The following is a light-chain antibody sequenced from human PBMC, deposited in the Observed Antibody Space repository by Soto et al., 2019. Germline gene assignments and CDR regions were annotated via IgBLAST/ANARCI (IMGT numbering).Light chain of an antibody. CDR2: EVS. V-gene: IGLV2-14*01. CDR1: SSDVGGYNY. J-gene: IGLJ3*02. Sequence: QSALTQPASVSGSPGQSITISCTGTSSDVGGYNYVSWYQQHPGNAPKLMIYEVSNRPSGVSNRFSGSKSGNTASLTISGLQAEDEANSYCSSYTYSSTRVFGGGTKLTVL. CDR3: SSYTYSSTRV.